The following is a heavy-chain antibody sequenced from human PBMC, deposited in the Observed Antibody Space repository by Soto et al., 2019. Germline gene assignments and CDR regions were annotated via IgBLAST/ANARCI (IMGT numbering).Heavy chain of an antibody. J-gene: IGHJ4*02. Sequence: SVKVSCKASGGTFSSYAISWVRQAPGQGLEWMGGIIPIFGTANYAQKFQGRVTITADESTSTAYMELSSLRSEDTAVYYCARDRGYYYDSSGYYLPFDYWGQGTLVTVSS. CDR1: GGTFSSYA. D-gene: IGHD3-22*01. CDR2: IIPIFGTA. V-gene: IGHV1-69*13. CDR3: ARDRGYYYDSSGYYLPFDY.